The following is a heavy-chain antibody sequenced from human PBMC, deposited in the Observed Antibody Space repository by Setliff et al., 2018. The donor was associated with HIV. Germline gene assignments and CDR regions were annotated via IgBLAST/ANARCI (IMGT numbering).Heavy chain of an antibody. V-gene: IGHV3-15*01. J-gene: IGHJ6*03. CDR3: TTRAVPSRWGELQFLERYYYSMDV. CDR2: IKSKSDGGTK. D-gene: IGHD3-3*01. Sequence: GGSLRLSCAASGLTFSNAWMNWVRQAPGKGLEWVGRIKSKSDGGTKDYAAPVKGRFTISRDDSINTLSLQMNSLKIEDTAVYYCTTRAVPSRWGELQFLERYYYSMDVWGKGTTVTVSS. CDR1: GLTFSNAW.